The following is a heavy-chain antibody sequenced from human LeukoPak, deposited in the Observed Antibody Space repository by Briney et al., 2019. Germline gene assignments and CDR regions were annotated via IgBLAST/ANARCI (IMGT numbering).Heavy chain of an antibody. CDR3: AKGLGSNYYGMDV. D-gene: IGHD3-10*01. V-gene: IGHV3-23*01. J-gene: IGHJ6*02. Sequence: GGSLRLSCAASGFTFSSYGMSWVRQAPGKGLEWVSAISRSGGSTYYADSVKGRFTISRDNSKNTLYLQMNSLRAEDTAVYYCAKGLGSNYYGMDVWGQGTTVTVSS. CDR2: ISRSGGST. CDR1: GFTFSSYG.